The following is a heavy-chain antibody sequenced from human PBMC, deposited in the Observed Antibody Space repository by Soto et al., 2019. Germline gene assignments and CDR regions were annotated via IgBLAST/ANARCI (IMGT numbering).Heavy chain of an antibody. CDR2: IWYDGSNK. Sequence: PRLSCAASGFTFSSYGMHWVRQAPGKGLERVAVIWYDGSNKYYADSVKGRFTISRDNSKNTLYLQMNSLRAEDTAVYYCARDQAYDFWSGYYEAMRYYYYGMDVWGQGTTVTVSS. CDR1: GFTFSSYG. V-gene: IGHV3-33*01. J-gene: IGHJ6*02. D-gene: IGHD3-3*01. CDR3: ARDQAYDFWSGYYEAMRYYYYGMDV.